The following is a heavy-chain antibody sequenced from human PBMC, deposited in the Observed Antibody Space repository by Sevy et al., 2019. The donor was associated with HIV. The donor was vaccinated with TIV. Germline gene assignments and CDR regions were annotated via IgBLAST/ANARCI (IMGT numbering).Heavy chain of an antibody. CDR3: ARGGVCSSTSCYIDYYYMDV. CDR1: GFTFSSYD. D-gene: IGHD2-2*02. Sequence: GGSLRLSCAASGFTFSSYDIHWVRQATGKGLEWVSAIGTAGDTYYPGSVKGRFTISRENAKNSLYLQMNSLRAGDTAVYYCARGGVCSSTSCYIDYYYMDVWGKGTTVTVSS. CDR2: IGTAGDT. J-gene: IGHJ6*03. V-gene: IGHV3-13*01.